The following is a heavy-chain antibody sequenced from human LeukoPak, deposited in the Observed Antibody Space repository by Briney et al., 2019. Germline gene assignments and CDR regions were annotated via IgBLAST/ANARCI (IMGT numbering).Heavy chain of an antibody. CDR3: ARDLMVRGVIMGFDP. D-gene: IGHD3-10*01. CDR2: IYHSGST. CDR1: GGSISSSNW. J-gene: IGHJ5*02. V-gene: IGHV4-4*02. Sequence: SETLSLTCAVSGGSISSSNWWSWVRQPPGKGLEWVGEIYHSGSTNYNPSLKSRVTISVDKSKNQFSLKLSSVTAADTAVYYCARDLMVRGVIMGFDPWGQGTLVTVSS.